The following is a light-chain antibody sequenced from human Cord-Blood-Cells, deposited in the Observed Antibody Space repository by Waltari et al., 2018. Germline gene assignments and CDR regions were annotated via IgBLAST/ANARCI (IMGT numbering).Light chain of an antibody. CDR2: AAS. Sequence: AIRITQSPSSLSASTGDRVTITCRASQGISSYLAWYQQKPGKAPTLLIYAASTLQSGVPSRFSGSGSGTDFTLTISCLQSEDFATYYCQQYYSYPRTFGQGTKVEIK. CDR3: QQYYSYPRT. J-gene: IGKJ1*01. V-gene: IGKV1-8*01. CDR1: QGISSY.